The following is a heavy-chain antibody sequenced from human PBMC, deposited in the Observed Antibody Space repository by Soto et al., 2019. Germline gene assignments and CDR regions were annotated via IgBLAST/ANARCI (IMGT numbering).Heavy chain of an antibody. CDR3: AKAASSYYDFWSGYYQDYYYYGMDV. CDR1: GFTFNNYA. J-gene: IGHJ6*02. CDR2: ISFDGNNK. D-gene: IGHD3-3*01. V-gene: IGHV3-30-3*01. Sequence: PGGSLRLSCAASGFTFNNYAIHWVRQAPAKGLEWVAVISFDGNNKYYADSVKGRFTISRDNSKNTLYLQMNSLRAEDTAVYYCAKAASSYYDFWSGYYQDYYYYGMDVWGQGTTVTVSS.